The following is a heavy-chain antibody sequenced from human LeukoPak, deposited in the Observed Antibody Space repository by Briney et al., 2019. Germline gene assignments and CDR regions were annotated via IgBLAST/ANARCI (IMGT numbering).Heavy chain of an antibody. J-gene: IGHJ4*02. V-gene: IGHV4-59*01. CDR2: IYYSGST. CDR3: TRSGYSSGWYNY. CDR1: GGSISSYY. D-gene: IGHD6-19*01. Sequence: SETLSLTCTVSGGSISSYYWSWIRQPPGKGLEWIGYIYYSGSTNYNPSLKSRVTISVDTSKNQFSLKLSSVTAADTAVYYCTRSGYSSGWYNYWGQGTLVTVSS.